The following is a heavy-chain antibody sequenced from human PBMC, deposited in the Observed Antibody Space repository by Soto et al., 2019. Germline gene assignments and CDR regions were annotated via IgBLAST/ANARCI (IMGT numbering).Heavy chain of an antibody. D-gene: IGHD2-8*01. CDR1: GYAFSNNF. CDR3: ARALRNGYFYGMDI. Sequence: ASVKVSCKASGYAFSNNFMHWVRQAPAQGLEWMGVINPTTGLTSNAQKFQGRITMTSDTSSSTAYMELSSLRSEDTAVYYCARALRNGYFYGMDIWGQGTTVAVSS. V-gene: IGHV1-46*01. J-gene: IGHJ6*02. CDR2: INPTTGLT.